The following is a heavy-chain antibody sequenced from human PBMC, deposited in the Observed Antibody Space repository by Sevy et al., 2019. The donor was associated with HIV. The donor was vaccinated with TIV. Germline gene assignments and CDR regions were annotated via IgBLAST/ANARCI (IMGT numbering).Heavy chain of an antibody. Sequence: GGSLRLSCAASGFTFSSYSMNWVRQAPGKGLEWVSSISSSSSYIDYADSVKGRFTISRNNAKNSLYLQMNSLGAEDTVVYYCARDYYYDSSGYYVPYYFDYWGQGTLVTVSS. CDR3: ARDYYYDSSGYYVPYYFDY. CDR2: ISSSSSYI. V-gene: IGHV3-21*01. J-gene: IGHJ4*02. CDR1: GFTFSSYS. D-gene: IGHD3-22*01.